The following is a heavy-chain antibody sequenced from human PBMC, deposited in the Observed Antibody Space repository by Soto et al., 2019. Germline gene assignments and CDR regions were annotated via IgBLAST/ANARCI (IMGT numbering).Heavy chain of an antibody. CDR1: GDSINSRNW. Sequence: QVQPQESGPGLVKPSGTLSLTCAVSGDSINSRNWWTWVRQSPGKGLEWIGEIYHSGTANYNPSLKGRVTMSVDESKNHFSLNLTSVTAADTAVYYCARGDAPTVTTINYFDPWGQGTLVTVSS. V-gene: IGHV4-4*02. J-gene: IGHJ5*02. CDR2: IYHSGTA. CDR3: ARGDAPTVTTINYFDP. D-gene: IGHD4-17*01.